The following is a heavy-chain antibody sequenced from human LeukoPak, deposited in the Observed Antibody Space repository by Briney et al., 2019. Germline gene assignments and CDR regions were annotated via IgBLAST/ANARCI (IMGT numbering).Heavy chain of an antibody. CDR2: ISYDGSNK. Sequence: PGRSLRLSCAASGFTFSSYAMHWVRQAPGKGLEWVAVISYDGSNKYYADSVKGRFTISGDNSKNTLYLQMNSLRAEDTAVYYCARGGGYSSGWLIDAFDIWGQGTMVTVSS. J-gene: IGHJ3*02. V-gene: IGHV3-30-3*01. CDR3: ARGGGYSSGWLIDAFDI. D-gene: IGHD6-19*01. CDR1: GFTFSSYA.